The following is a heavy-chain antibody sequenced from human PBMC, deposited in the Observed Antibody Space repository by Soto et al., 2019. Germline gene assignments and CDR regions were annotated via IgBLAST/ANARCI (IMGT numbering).Heavy chain of an antibody. CDR2: IKQDGSER. CDR3: LITPSAFGM. V-gene: IGHV3-7*01. Sequence: EVQLVESGGGLVQPGGSLRLSCAASGFTLSVYWMNWVRQAPGKGLEWVANIKQDGSERNYVDSVKGRFTISRDNAKNSLYLQMNSLGADDTAVYYCLITPSAFGMCGQGTLVTVSS. J-gene: IGHJ3*02. D-gene: IGHD1-20*01. CDR1: GFTLSVYW.